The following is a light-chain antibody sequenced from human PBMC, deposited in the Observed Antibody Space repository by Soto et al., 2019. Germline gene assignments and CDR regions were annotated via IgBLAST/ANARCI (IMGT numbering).Light chain of an antibody. V-gene: IGKV1-5*01. CDR1: QSVRSW. CDR2: DAS. Sequence: DIQMTQSPSTLSASVGDRVTITCRASQSVRSWLAWYQQKPGRAPKFLIYDASSLESGVPSRFSGSGSGTEFTLTISNLQPDDFATYYCQQYDNYPLTFGGGTKVEI. J-gene: IGKJ4*01. CDR3: QQYDNYPLT.